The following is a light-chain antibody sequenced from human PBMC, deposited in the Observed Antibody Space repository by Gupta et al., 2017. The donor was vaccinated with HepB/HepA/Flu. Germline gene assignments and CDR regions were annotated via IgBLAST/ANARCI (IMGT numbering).Light chain of an antibody. J-gene: IGKJ4*01. CDR2: DAA. Sequence: DIQMIQSPYSLSASVGDRVTLACQASQDTRNHLNWYQHKAGKAPKLLISDAANVETGVPSRFSGSGSGTDFTLTITGLQPEDLATYSCQQYHNHPLTFGVGTKVEI. CDR1: QDTRNH. CDR3: QQYHNHPLT. V-gene: IGKV1-33*01.